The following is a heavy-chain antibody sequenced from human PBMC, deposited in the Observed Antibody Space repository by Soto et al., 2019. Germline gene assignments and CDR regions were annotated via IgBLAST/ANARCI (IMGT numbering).Heavy chain of an antibody. V-gene: IGHV3-30*09. D-gene: IGHD3-9*01. CDR1: GFIFSDYY. J-gene: IGHJ6*02. CDR3: ARSSYDDVLTGWSMDV. Sequence: QVQLVESGGGVVQPGRSLRLSCAASGFIFSDYYMHWVRQAPGKALEWVAVISHDGSKKYYADSVKGRFAISRDNSKNTLYLQMNSLRPDDTAVNYCARSSYDDVLTGWSMDVWGQGTMVTVSS. CDR2: ISHDGSKK.